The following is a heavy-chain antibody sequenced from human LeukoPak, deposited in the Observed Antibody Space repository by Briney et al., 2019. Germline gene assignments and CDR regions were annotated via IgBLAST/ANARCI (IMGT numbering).Heavy chain of an antibody. D-gene: IGHD3-16*02. Sequence: GGSLRLSCAASGFTFSSYGMSWVRQAPGKGLEWASGISGGGDSTYYADSVKGRLTISRDNSKNTLYLQISSLRAEDTAVYYCAKVRYMGNYWDYWGQGTLVTVSS. J-gene: IGHJ4*02. CDR1: GFTFSSYG. CDR3: AKVRYMGNYWDY. CDR2: ISGGGDST. V-gene: IGHV3-23*01.